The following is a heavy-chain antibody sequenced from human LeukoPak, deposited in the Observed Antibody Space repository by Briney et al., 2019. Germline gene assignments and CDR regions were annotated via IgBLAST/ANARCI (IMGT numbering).Heavy chain of an antibody. CDR2: IGGSGGST. Sequence: GGSLRLSCAASGXTFSSYAMSWVRQAPGKGLQWVSGIGGSGGSTYYADSVKGRFTISRDNSKNTLYLQMNSLRAEDTAIYYCAKVRDGYNSPIDYWGQGTLVTVSS. D-gene: IGHD5-24*01. CDR1: GXTFSSYA. J-gene: IGHJ4*02. CDR3: AKVRDGYNSPIDY. V-gene: IGHV3-23*01.